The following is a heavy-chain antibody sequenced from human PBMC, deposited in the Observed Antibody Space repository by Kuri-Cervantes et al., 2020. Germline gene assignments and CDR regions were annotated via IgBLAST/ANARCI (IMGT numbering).Heavy chain of an antibody. J-gene: IGHJ4*02. D-gene: IGHD6-6*01. V-gene: IGHV3-23*01. CDR1: GFTFSSYA. CDR2: IVGSGGST. CDR3: ARDRVSSLDY. Sequence: GGSLRLSCEASGFTFSSYAMGWVRQAPGKGLEWVSGIVGSGGSTYYADSVKGRFTISRDNAKNSLYLQMNSLRAEDTAVYYCARDRVSSLDYWGQGTLVTVSS.